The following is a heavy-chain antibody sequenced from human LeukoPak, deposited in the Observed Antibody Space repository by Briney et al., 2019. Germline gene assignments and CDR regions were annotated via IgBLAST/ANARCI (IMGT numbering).Heavy chain of an antibody. CDR3: ARGQYLTMYYYGSGSRSKTPPYYYGMDV. V-gene: IGHV4-34*01. CDR2: INHSGST. CDR1: GGSFSGYY. Sequence: PSETLSLTCAVYGGSFSGYYWSWIRQPPGKGLEWIGEINHSGSTNYNPSLKSRVTISVDTSKNQFSLKLSSVTAADTAVYYCARGQYLTMYYYGSGSRSKTPPYYYGMDVWGQGTTVTVSS. D-gene: IGHD3-10*01. J-gene: IGHJ6*02.